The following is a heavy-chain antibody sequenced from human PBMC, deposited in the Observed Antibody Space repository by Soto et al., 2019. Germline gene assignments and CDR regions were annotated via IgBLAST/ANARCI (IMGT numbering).Heavy chain of an antibody. CDR3: AEGILVKPRGTWAFYI. J-gene: IGHJ3*02. CDR2: IGGRGST. CDR1: GFTFSSYA. V-gene: IGHV3-23*01. D-gene: IGHD2-15*01. Sequence: EVQLLESGGGLVQPGGSLRLSCAASGFTFSSYAMSWVHQAPGEWLEWVSSIGGRGSTYYEDGVKGRFTISRENFNNALYLHMNGLRAGDTAGYYCAEGILVKPRGTWAFYIWGQGTMEIVSS.